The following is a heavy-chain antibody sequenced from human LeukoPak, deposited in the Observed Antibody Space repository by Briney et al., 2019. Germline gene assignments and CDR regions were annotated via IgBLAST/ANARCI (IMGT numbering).Heavy chain of an antibody. V-gene: IGHV4-59*01. J-gene: IGHJ4*02. CDR3: ARDGLGSSSPFYYFDY. Sequence: SETLSLTCTVSGGSISSYYWSWFRQPPGQELGGLGYIYYSGSTNYNPSLKSRVTISVDTSKNQFSLKLSSVTAADTAVYYCARDGLGSSSPFYYFDYWGQGTLVTVSS. D-gene: IGHD6-6*01. CDR2: IYYSGST. CDR1: GGSISSYY.